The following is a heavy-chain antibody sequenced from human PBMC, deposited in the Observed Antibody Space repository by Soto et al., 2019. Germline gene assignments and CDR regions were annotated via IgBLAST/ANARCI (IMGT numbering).Heavy chain of an antibody. CDR3: AIGGYAILPGYGFDY. V-gene: IGHV1-69*13. J-gene: IGHJ4*02. CDR2: IIPIFGTA. CDR1: GGTFSSYA. D-gene: IGHD3-9*01. Sequence: SVKVSCKASGGTFSSYATSWVRQAPGQGLEWMGGIIPIFGTANYAQKFQGRVTITADESTSTAYMELSSLRSEDTAVYYCAIGGYAILPGYGFDYWGQGTLITVSS.